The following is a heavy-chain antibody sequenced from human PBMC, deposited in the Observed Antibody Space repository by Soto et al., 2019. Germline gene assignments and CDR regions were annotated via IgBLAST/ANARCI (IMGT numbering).Heavy chain of an antibody. CDR2: ITSSGGST. D-gene: IGHD2-15*01. J-gene: IGHJ5*02. Sequence: SLRLSCAGSGFTLSRYAMTWVRQAPGKGLEWVSTITSSGGSTYYADSVKGRFTISRDNSRNTLYLQMNSLRAEDTAVYYCANCPTLYTPTYNWFDPWGQGTLVTVSS. V-gene: IGHV3-23*01. CDR3: ANCPTLYTPTYNWFDP. CDR1: GFTLSRYA.